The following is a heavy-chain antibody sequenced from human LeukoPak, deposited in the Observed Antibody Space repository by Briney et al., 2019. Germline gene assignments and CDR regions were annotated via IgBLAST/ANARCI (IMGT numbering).Heavy chain of an antibody. CDR1: GDSISSCH. V-gene: IGHV4-59*12. J-gene: IGHJ4*02. CDR2: ISYSGGP. D-gene: IGHD6-19*01. Sequence: SETLSLTCTVSGDSISSCHWSWIRQPPGKGLEWIGYISYSGGPNYNPSHKSRVTISVDTSKNQFSLKLSSVTAADTAVYYCTYNGWYSLDYWGQGTLVTVSS. CDR3: TYNGWYSLDY.